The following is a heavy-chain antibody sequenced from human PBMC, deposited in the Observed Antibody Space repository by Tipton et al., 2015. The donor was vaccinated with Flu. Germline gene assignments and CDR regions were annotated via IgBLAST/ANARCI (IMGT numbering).Heavy chain of an antibody. V-gene: IGHV3-23*01. J-gene: IGHJ4*02. CDR1: GFTFSSYA. D-gene: IGHD1-7*01. Sequence: SLRLSCAASGFTFSSYAMSWVRQAPGKGLEWVSAISGSGGSTYYADSVKGRFTISRDNSKNTLYLQMNSLRAEDTAVYYCAKDRGAGTTNIYWGQGTLVTVSS. CDR2: ISGSGGST. CDR3: AKDRGAGTTNIY.